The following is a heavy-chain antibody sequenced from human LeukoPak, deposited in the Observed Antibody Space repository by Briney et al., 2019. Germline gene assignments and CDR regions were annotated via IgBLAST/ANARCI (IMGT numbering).Heavy chain of an antibody. D-gene: IGHD2-21*02. CDR3: ARVGYCGGDCYPFDY. J-gene: IGHJ4*02. Sequence: SETLSLTCAIYGGSFRGYYWSWIRQPPGKGLEWIGEINHRGSTNYNPSLKSRVTISVDTSRNSFSLELSSVTAADTAVYYCARVGYCGGDCYPFDYWGQGTLTTISS. CDR1: GGSFRGYY. V-gene: IGHV4-34*01. CDR2: INHRGST.